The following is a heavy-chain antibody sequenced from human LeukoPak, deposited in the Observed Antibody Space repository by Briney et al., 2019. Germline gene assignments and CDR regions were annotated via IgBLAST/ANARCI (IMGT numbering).Heavy chain of an antibody. CDR3: AKDGTFGAATYYFDY. V-gene: IGHV3-11*06. CDR2: ISSSSSYT. Sequence: GGSLRLSCAASGFTFSDYYMSWIRQAPGKGLEWVSYISSSSSYTNYADSVKGRFTISRDNSKNTLYLQMNSLRGEDTAVYYCAKDGTFGAATYYFDYWGQGTLVTVSS. CDR1: GFTFSDYY. J-gene: IGHJ4*02. D-gene: IGHD3-3*01.